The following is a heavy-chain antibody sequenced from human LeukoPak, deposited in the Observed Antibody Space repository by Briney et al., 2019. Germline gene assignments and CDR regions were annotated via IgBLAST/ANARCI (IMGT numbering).Heavy chain of an antibody. CDR1: GYTFTSYY. D-gene: IGHD6-6*01. CDR3: ARDGPRIAALGENFDY. Sequence: ASVKVSCKASGYTFTSYYMHWVRQAPGQGLEWMGIINPSGGSTSYAQKFQGRVTMTRDTSTSTVYMELSSLRSEDTAVYYCARDGPRIAALGENFDYWGQGTLVTVSS. V-gene: IGHV1-46*01. J-gene: IGHJ4*02. CDR2: INPSGGST.